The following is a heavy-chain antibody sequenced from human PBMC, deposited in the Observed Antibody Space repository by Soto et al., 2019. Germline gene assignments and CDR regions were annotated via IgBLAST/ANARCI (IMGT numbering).Heavy chain of an antibody. CDR1: EFTFSSYA. V-gene: IGHV3-23*01. CDR2: ISGSGGST. D-gene: IGHD3-22*01. CDR3: AKDPNFYDRSGYINIHLRRTI. J-gene: IGHJ3*02. Sequence: GGSLRLSCAASEFTFSSYAMSWVRQAPGKGLEWVSAISGSGGSTYYADSVKGRFTISRDNSKNTLYLQMNSLRAEDTAVYYCAKDPNFYDRSGYINIHLRRTIWGQGTMVTVSS.